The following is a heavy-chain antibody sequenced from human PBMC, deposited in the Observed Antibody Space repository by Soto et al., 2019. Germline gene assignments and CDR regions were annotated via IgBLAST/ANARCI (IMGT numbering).Heavy chain of an antibody. V-gene: IGHV3-11*01. CDR2: ISGSGRTI. D-gene: IGHD3-16*01. Sequence: QVQLVESGGVLVKPGGSLRLSCAASGIVFSDYMSWVRQARGKGLEWLSYISGSGRTIYSADSVKGRFTISRDNATNSLYLQMNNVRTEDTAVYYCARLPFPWGWFDPWGQGTLVTVSS. J-gene: IGHJ5*02. CDR1: GIVFSDY. CDR3: ARLPFPWGWFDP.